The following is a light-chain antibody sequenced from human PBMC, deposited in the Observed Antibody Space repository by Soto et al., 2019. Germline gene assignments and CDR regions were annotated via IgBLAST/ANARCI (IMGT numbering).Light chain of an antibody. CDR1: SSDVGGYNY. CDR2: EVS. V-gene: IGLV2-14*01. J-gene: IGLJ1*01. Sequence: QSVLTQPASVSGSPGQSITISCTGTSSDVGGYNYVSWYQQHPDKAPKLMIYEVSNRPSGVSNRFSGSKSGNTASLTISGLQADDEADYYCSSYTSSSTQVFGTGTKVTVL. CDR3: SSYTSSSTQV.